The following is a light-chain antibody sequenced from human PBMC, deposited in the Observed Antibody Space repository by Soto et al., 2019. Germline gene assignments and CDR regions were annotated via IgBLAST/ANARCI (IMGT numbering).Light chain of an antibody. Sequence: DIQMTPSPSSPFSSVRDRVTIPFRASHSISSYLNWYQQKPGKAPKLLIYAASTLQSGVPSMFSGSGSGTDFTLTISTLQPEDYATYYCQQSFSTPLTFGRGTRREIK. CDR2: AAS. J-gene: IGKJ5*01. CDR3: QQSFSTPLT. CDR1: HSISSY. V-gene: IGKV1-39*01.